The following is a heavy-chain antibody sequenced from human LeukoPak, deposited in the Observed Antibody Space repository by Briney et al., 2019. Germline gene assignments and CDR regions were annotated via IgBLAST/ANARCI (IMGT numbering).Heavy chain of an antibody. Sequence: SETLSLTCAVSGGSISSGAYSWSWIRQPPGKGLEWIGYIYHSGSTFYNPSLKSRVTISVDRSKNQFSLEVTSVTAADTAVYYCARNTSSSPWFDPWDQGTLVTVSS. J-gene: IGHJ5*02. CDR2: IYHSGST. V-gene: IGHV4-30-2*02. CDR1: GGSISSGAYS. D-gene: IGHD6-6*01. CDR3: ARNTSSSPWFDP.